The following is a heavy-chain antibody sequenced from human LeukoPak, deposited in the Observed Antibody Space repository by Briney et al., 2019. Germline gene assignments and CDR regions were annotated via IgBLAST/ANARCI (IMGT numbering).Heavy chain of an antibody. CDR1: GFTVSNTY. D-gene: IGHD2-2*01. J-gene: IGHJ1*01. CDR3: AKDRWRYCSSTSCLEYFQH. CDR2: IYSGGPT. V-gene: IGHV3-53*01. Sequence: GGSLRLSCVASGFTVSNTYMTWVRQAPGKGLEWVSVIYSGGPTYYADSVKGRFTISRDISKNTVYLHMNSLRAEDTAVYYCAKDRWRYCSSTSCLEYFQHWGQGTLVTVSS.